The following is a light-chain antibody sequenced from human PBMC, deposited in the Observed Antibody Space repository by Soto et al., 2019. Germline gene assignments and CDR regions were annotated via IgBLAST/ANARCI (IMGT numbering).Light chain of an antibody. V-gene: IGKV4-1*01. CDR3: QQSCYTPYT. CDR2: WAS. Sequence: DIVMTQSPDSLAVSVGERATINCKSSQRVLYPSNSKNCLVWYQQKTGQPPKLLIYWASTREVGVPDRFSGSGSGPDFTLTISSLQAEDVAVYYCQQSCYTPYTFGQGTRLEIK. J-gene: IGKJ2*01. CDR1: QRVLYPSNSKNC.